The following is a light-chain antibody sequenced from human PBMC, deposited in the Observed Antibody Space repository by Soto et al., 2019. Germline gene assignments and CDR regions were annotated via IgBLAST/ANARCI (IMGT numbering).Light chain of an antibody. Sequence: ALTQPRSVSGSPGQSVTISCTGTSSDVGGYNYVSWYQQHPGKAPKLMIYDVSKRPSGVPDRFSGSKSGNTASLTISGLQAEDEADYYCCSYAGSYNYVFGTGTKVTAL. CDR3: CSYAGSYNYV. J-gene: IGLJ1*01. CDR2: DVS. CDR1: SSDVGGYNY. V-gene: IGLV2-11*01.